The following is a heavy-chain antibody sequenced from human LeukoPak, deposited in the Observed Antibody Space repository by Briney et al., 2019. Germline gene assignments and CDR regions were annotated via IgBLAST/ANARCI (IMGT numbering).Heavy chain of an antibody. CDR1: GYTFTGYY. CDR2: INPNSGGT. D-gene: IGHD2-2*01. J-gene: IGHJ5*02. V-gene: IGHV1-2*02. CDR3: ARDLGYCSSTSCYAGNWFDP. Sequence: ASVKVSCKGSGYTFTGYYMHWVRQAPGQGLEWMGWINPNSGGTNYAQKFQGRVTMTRDTSISTAYMELSRLRSDDTAVYYCARDLGYCSSTSCYAGNWFDPWGQGTLVTVSS.